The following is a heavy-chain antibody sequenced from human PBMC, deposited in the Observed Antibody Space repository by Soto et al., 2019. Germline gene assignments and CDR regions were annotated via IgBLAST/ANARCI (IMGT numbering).Heavy chain of an antibody. CDR1: GGSISSGGYY. J-gene: IGHJ5*02. D-gene: IGHD3-3*01. Sequence: QVQLQESGPGLVKPSQTLSLTCTVSGGSISSGGYYWSWIRQHPGKGLERIGYIYYSGSTYYNPFLKSRVTISVDTSKNQFSLKLSSVTAADTAVYYCARADFGFQDWFDPWGQGTLVTVSS. V-gene: IGHV4-31*03. CDR2: IYYSGST. CDR3: ARADFGFQDWFDP.